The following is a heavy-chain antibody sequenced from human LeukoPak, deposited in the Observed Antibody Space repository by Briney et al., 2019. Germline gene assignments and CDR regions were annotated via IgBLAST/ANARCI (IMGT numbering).Heavy chain of an antibody. D-gene: IGHD3-16*02. CDR3: ARDHSFYYMDV. CDR1: GASIGSSSYY. V-gene: IGHV4-39*07. Sequence: SETLSLTCTVSGASIGSSSYYWGWIRQPPGKGLEWIGSMYYTGNTYYNPSLKGRVTISEDTSKNQFSLKVSSVTAADTAVYYCARDHSFYYMDVWGKGTTVTVSS. CDR2: MYYTGNT. J-gene: IGHJ6*03.